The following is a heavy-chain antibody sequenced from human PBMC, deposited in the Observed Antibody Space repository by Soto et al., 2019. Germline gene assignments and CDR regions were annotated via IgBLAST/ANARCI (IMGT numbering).Heavy chain of an antibody. CDR3: AKSPGMYYYDSSGYYHYDY. V-gene: IGHV3-23*01. CDR1: GFAFSSYA. D-gene: IGHD3-22*01. CDR2: ISGSGVST. Sequence: GGSLRLSCAASGFAFSSYAMSWVRQAPGKGLEWVSAISGSGVSTYYADSVKGRFTISRDNSKNTLYLQMNSLRAEDTAVYYCAKSPGMYYYDSSGYYHYDYWGQGTLVTAPQ. J-gene: IGHJ4*02.